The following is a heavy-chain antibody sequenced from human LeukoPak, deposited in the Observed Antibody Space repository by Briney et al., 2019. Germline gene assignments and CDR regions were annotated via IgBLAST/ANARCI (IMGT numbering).Heavy chain of an antibody. CDR1: GFTLSSYA. CDR2: ISGIGGST. J-gene: IGHJ4*02. CDR3: AKDLGYCSSTSCYNFDY. V-gene: IGHV3-23*01. Sequence: GSLRLSCAASGFTLSSYAMSWVRQAPGHGLECVSAISGIGGSTYYADSVNGRFPISRDNSKNTLYLQMNSLRAEDTAVYYCAKDLGYCSSTSCYNFDYWGQGTLVTVSS. D-gene: IGHD2-2*01.